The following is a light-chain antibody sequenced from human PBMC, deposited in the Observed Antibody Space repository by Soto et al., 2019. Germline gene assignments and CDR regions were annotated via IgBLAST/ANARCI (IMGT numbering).Light chain of an antibody. CDR3: QQRSNWPPWT. V-gene: IGKV3-11*01. Sequence: EIVLTQSPATLSLSPGERATLSCRASQSVSSYLAWYQQKPGQAPRLLIYDASNRATGIPARFSGSGSGTDLPLTISSLESEDFAVYYCQQRSNWPPWTFGRGTKVEIK. J-gene: IGKJ1*01. CDR2: DAS. CDR1: QSVSSY.